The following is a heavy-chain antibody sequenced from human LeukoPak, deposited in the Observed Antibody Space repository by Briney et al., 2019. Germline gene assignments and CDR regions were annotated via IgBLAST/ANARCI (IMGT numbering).Heavy chain of an antibody. CDR3: ARSSGYYYALGY. V-gene: IGHV3-21*01. D-gene: IGHD3-22*01. J-gene: IGHJ4*02. Sequence: GGSLRLSCAAFGFTFSSYSMNWVRQAPGKGLEWVSSISSSSSYIYYADSVKGRFTISRDNAKNSLYLQMNSLRAEDTAVYYCARSSGYYYALGYWSQGTLVTVSS. CDR1: GFTFSSYS. CDR2: ISSSSSYI.